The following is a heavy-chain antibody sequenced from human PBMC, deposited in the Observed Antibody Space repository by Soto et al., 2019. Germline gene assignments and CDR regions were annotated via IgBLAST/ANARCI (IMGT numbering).Heavy chain of an antibody. CDR1: GGTFSSYA. CDR3: ARDEGSGSYYNQFDY. J-gene: IGHJ4*02. D-gene: IGHD3-10*01. Sequence: SVKVSCKASGGTFSSYAISWVRQAPGQGLEWMGGIIPIFGTANYAQKFQGRVTITADESTSTAYMELSSLRSEDTAVHYCARDEGSGSYYNQFDYWGQGTLVTVSS. V-gene: IGHV1-69*13. CDR2: IIPIFGTA.